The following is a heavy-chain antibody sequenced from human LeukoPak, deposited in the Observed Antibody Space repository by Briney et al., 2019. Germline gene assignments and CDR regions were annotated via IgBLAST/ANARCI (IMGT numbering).Heavy chain of an antibody. V-gene: IGHV3-23*01. D-gene: IGHD4-17*01. CDR1: GFTLSTYA. J-gene: IGHJ4*02. CDR2: ISGSGGFT. Sequence: GGSLRLSCVVSGFTLSTYAMSWVRQAPGKGLQWVSAISGSGGFTYYADSVKGRFTISRDNSKNTLYLQMNSLRAEDTAVYYCAKISDYGDSFDYWGQGTLVTVSS. CDR3: AKISDYGDSFDY.